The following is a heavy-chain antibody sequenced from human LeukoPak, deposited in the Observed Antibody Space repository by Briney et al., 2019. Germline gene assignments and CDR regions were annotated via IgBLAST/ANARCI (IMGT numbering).Heavy chain of an antibody. J-gene: IGHJ4*02. CDR2: ISGSDGNT. D-gene: IGHD1-26*01. V-gene: IGHV3-23*01. CDR3: AKDLCSGSCHYFEY. Sequence: GGSLGLSCAASGFTFSSYAMSWVRQAPGKGLEWVSRISGSDGNTNYADSVKGRFTISRDNSKNTLFLQMNSLRAEDTAIYFCAKDLCSGSCHYFEYWGQGALVTVSS. CDR1: GFTFSSYA.